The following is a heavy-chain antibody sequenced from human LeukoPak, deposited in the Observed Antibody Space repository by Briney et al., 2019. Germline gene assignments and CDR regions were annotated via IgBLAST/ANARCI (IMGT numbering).Heavy chain of an antibody. Sequence: GGSLRLSCAASGFTFDDYGMSWVRQAPGKGLEWVSGINWNGGSTGYADSVKGRFTISRDNAKNSLYLQMNSLRAEDTALYYCARGWNYDSSGYYSRLILDYWAREPWSPSPQ. V-gene: IGHV3-20*04. D-gene: IGHD3-22*01. J-gene: IGHJ4*02. CDR1: GFTFDDYG. CDR2: INWNGGST. CDR3: ARGWNYDSSGYYSRLILDY.